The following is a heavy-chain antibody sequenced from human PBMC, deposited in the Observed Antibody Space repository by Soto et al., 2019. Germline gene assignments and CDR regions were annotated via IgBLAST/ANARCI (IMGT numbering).Heavy chain of an antibody. CDR1: GYIFPSST. CDR2: ISAYNGNI. CDR3: AIANYGDNDY. J-gene: IGHJ4*02. D-gene: IGHD4-17*01. V-gene: IGHV1-18*01. Sequence: QVQLVQSGAEVKKPGASVKVSCKAPGYIFPSSTISWVRQAPGQGLEWMGWISAYNGNIKDAQKFQGRFTMTTDTSTSTAYMELRSLTSDDTAMYYCAIANYGDNDYWGQGTLDTVSS.